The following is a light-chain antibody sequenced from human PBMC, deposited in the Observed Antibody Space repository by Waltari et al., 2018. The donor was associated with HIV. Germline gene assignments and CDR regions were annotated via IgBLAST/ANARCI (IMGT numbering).Light chain of an antibody. V-gene: IGLV1-40*01. Sequence: QSVLTQPPSVSGAPGQRVTISCTGSSSNLGAGYDVHWYQHLPGTAPKLLIYGNNNRPSGVPDRFSGSKSGTSASLAITGLQADDEADYYCQSYDSSLSGVFGGGTKLTVL. CDR1: SSNLGAGYD. CDR2: GNN. CDR3: QSYDSSLSGV. J-gene: IGLJ3*02.